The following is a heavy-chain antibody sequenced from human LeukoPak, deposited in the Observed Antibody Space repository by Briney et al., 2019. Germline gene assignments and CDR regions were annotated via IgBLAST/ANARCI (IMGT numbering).Heavy chain of an antibody. J-gene: IGHJ4*02. D-gene: IGHD6-19*01. CDR1: GGSFSGYY. CDR2: INHSGST. CDR3: ASAGWYRGY. Sequence: SETLSLTCAVYGGSFSGYYWTWIRQPPGKGLEWIGEINHSGSTNYNPSLKSRVTISVDTSKNQFSLKLSSVTAADTAVYYCASAGWYRGYWGQGTLVTVSS. V-gene: IGHV4-34*01.